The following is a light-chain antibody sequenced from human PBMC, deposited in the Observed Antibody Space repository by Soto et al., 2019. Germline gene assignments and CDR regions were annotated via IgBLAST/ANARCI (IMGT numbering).Light chain of an antibody. Sequence: EIVLTQSPATLSLSPGERATLSCRASQNISSYLAWYQQNPGQAPRLLIYDASNRATGIPARFSVSGSGTDFTLTISSLEPEDFAVYYCQQRGNWPLTFGQGTKLEIK. V-gene: IGKV3-11*01. J-gene: IGKJ2*01. CDR3: QQRGNWPLT. CDR2: DAS. CDR1: QNISSY.